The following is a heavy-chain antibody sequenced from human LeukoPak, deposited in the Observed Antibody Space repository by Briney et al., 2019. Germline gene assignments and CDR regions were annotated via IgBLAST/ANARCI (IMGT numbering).Heavy chain of an antibody. V-gene: IGHV3-9*01. CDR3: AKDYSDYYDSSGYTAGAFDI. Sequence: PGGSLRLSCAASGFTFDDYAMHWVRQAPGKGLEWVSGISWNSGSIGYADSVKGRFTISRDNAKNSLYLQMNSLRAEDTALYYCAKDYSDYYDSSGYTAGAFDIWGQGTVVTVSS. D-gene: IGHD3-22*01. J-gene: IGHJ3*02. CDR1: GFTFDDYA. CDR2: ISWNSGSI.